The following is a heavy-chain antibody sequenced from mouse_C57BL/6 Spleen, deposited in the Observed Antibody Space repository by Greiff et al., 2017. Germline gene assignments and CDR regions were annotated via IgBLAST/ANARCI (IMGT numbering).Heavy chain of an antibody. V-gene: IGHV1-15*01. J-gene: IGHJ2*01. CDR2: IDPETGGT. CDR1: GYTFTDYE. CDR3: TTGLYYFDY. Sequence: QVQLKESGAELVRPGASVTLSGKASGYTFTDYEMHWVKQTPVHGLEWIGAIDPETGGTAYNQKFKGKAILNADKSSSTAYMELRSLTSEDSAVYYCTTGLYYFDYWGQGTTLTVSS. D-gene: IGHD3-3*01.